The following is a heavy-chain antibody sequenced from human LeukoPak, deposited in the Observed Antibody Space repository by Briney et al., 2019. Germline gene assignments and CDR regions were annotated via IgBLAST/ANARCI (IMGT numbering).Heavy chain of an antibody. V-gene: IGHV4-4*07. D-gene: IGHD1-7*01. Sequence: LENLSFNCSVSGGSMSSYYWSWIRQPAGKGREWIGRIYTTGNTNYNPSLESRVSISVDTSKNQFSLKLDSVTAADTAVYYCARGIGTINFDYWGQGVLVTVSS. J-gene: IGHJ4*02. CDR1: GGSMSSYY. CDR3: ARGIGTINFDY. CDR2: IYTTGNT.